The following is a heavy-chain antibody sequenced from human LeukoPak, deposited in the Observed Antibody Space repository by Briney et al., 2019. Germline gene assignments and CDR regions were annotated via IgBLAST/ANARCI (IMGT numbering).Heavy chain of an antibody. D-gene: IGHD3-10*01. V-gene: IGHV4-34*01. J-gene: IGHJ4*02. Sequence: SETLSLTCAVYDGSFSGYYWTWIRQSPGKGLEWIGEINHSGSTNYNPSLKSRVTISVDTSKNQFSLKLSSVTAADTAVYYCARVSSRGSGSYFYWGQGTLVTVSS. CDR3: ARVSSRGSGSYFY. CDR1: DGSFSGYY. CDR2: INHSGST.